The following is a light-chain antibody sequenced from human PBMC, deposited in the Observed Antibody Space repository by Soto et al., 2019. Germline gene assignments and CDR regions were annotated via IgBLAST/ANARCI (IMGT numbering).Light chain of an antibody. J-gene: IGKJ4*01. CDR2: AAS. CDR3: QQYHSYPLT. CDR1: QGISSY. Sequence: AIRMTQSPSSLSASTGDRVTITCRASQGISSYLAWYQQKPGKAPTLLIYAASTLQSGVPSRFSGSGSGTDFTLTISCLQSEDCATYYCQQYHSYPLTFGGGTKVEIK. V-gene: IGKV1-8*01.